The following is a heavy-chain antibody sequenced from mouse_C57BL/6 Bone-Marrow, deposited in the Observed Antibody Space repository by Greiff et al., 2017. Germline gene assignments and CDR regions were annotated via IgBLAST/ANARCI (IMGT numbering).Heavy chain of an antibody. Sequence: VQLQQSGAELARPGASVKLSCKASGYTFTSYGISWVKQRTGQGLEWIGEIYPRSGNTYYNEKFKGKATLTADKSSSTAYMELRSLTSEDSAVYVCARDKATVVATRYFDVWGTGTTVTVSS. V-gene: IGHV1-81*01. D-gene: IGHD1-1*01. CDR2: IYPRSGNT. CDR1: GYTFTSYG. CDR3: ARDKATVVATRYFDV. J-gene: IGHJ1*03.